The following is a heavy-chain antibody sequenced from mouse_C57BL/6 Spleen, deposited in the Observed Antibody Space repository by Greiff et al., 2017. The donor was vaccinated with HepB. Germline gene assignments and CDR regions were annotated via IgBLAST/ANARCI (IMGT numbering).Heavy chain of an antibody. CDR1: GYTFTSYW. CDR3: ARPFHDYGSSYGWYFDV. J-gene: IGHJ1*03. V-gene: IGHV1-59*01. D-gene: IGHD1-1*01. CDR2: IDPSDSYT. Sequence: QVQLQQPGAELVRPGTSVKLSCKASGYTFTSYWMHWVKQRPGQGLEWIGVIDPSDSYTNYNQKFKGKATLTVDTSSSTAYMQLSSLTSEDSAVYYCARPFHDYGSSYGWYFDVWGTGTTVTVSS.